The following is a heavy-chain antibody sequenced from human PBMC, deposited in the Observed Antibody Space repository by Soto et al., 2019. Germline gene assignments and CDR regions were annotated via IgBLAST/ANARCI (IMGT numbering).Heavy chain of an antibody. CDR2: IYYSGST. CDR1: GGSISSSSYY. V-gene: IGHV4-39*01. D-gene: IGHD4-17*01. CDR3: ARHRYGDSYYYYYYMDV. J-gene: IGHJ6*03. Sequence: ETLSLTCTVSGGSISSSSYYWGWIRQPPGKGLEWIGSIYYSGSTYYNPSLKSRVTISVDTSKNQFSLKLSSVTAADTAVYYCARHRYGDSYYYYYYMDVWGKGTTVTVSS.